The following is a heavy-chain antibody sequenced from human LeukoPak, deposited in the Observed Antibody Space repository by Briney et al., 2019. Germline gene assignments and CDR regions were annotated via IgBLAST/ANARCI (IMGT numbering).Heavy chain of an antibody. J-gene: IGHJ4*02. CDR3: ARAREPLIYTYYFDY. D-gene: IGHD1-14*01. CDR1: GFSISSGFY. CDR2: IYHSGST. Sequence: PSETLSLTCSVSGFSISSGFYWGWIRQPPGKGLEGIGRIYHSGSTYYDPSLQSRVTISVDTSRNQFSLKLSSVTAADTAVYYCARAREPLIYTYYFDYWGQGTLVTVSS. V-gene: IGHV4-38-2*02.